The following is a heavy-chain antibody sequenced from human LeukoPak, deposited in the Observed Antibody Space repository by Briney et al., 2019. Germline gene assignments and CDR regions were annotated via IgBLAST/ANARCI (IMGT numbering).Heavy chain of an antibody. CDR2: ISGSGGST. CDR3: AKEEDIVVVPAAQS. J-gene: IGHJ3*01. CDR1: GFTFSSYA. V-gene: IGHV3-23*01. D-gene: IGHD2-2*01. Sequence: PGGSLRLSCAASGFTFSSYAMSWVRQAPGKGLEWVSAISGSGGSTYYADSVKGRFTTSRDNSKNTLYLQMNSLRAEDTAVYYCAKEEDIVVVPAAQSWGQGTMVTVSS.